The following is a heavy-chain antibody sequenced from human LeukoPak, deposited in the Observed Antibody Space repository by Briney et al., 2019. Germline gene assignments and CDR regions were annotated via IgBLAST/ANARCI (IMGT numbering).Heavy chain of an antibody. V-gene: IGHV3-21*01. CDR3: ARDPGGVTKTYYLDY. Sequence: GGSLRLSCTASGFTLSYYSINWVRQAPGKGLEWVSYISSNSDYIYYADSVKGRFNISRDNAKNSLFLQMNSLRAEDTAMYYCARDPGGVTKTYYLDYWGQGALVTVSS. J-gene: IGHJ4*02. CDR2: ISSNSDYI. CDR1: GFTLSYYS. D-gene: IGHD4-23*01.